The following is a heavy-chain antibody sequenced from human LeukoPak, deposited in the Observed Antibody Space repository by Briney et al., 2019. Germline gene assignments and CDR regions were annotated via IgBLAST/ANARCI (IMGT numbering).Heavy chain of an antibody. CDR3: ARDLTIVVEDAFDI. CDR2: INPNSGGT. D-gene: IGHD3-22*01. J-gene: IGHJ3*02. Sequence: ASVKVSCKASGYTFTGYYMHWVRQAPGQGLEWMGRINPNSGGTNYAQKFQGRATMTRDTSISTAYMELSRLRSDDTAVYYCARDLTIVVEDAFDIWGQGTMVTVSS. CDR1: GYTFTGYY. V-gene: IGHV1-2*06.